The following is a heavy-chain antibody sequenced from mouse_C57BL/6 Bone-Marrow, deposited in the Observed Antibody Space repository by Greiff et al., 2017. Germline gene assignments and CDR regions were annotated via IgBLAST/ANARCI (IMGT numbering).Heavy chain of an antibody. Sequence: VQLKQSGTVLARPGASVKMSCKTSGYTFTSYWMHWVKQRPGQGLEWIGAIYPGNSDTSYNQKFKGKAKLTAVTSDSTAYMELSSLTNEDSAVYYCTSIITTVVATEGAWFAYWGQGTLVTVSA. CDR2: IYPGNSDT. D-gene: IGHD1-1*01. CDR3: TSIITTVVATEGAWFAY. CDR1: GYTFTSYW. V-gene: IGHV1-5*01. J-gene: IGHJ3*01.